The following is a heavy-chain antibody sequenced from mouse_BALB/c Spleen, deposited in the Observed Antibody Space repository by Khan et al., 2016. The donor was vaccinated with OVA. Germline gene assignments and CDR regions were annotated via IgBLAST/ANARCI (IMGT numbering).Heavy chain of an antibody. Sequence: QIQLVQSGPELKKPGETVKISCKASGYTFRNHGINWVKQAPGKGLKWMGWINTYTGEPTYADDFKGRCAFSLETSASTAYLQINNLKNEDTATYFCARPRDFSYVIVYWGQGTSVTVSA. J-gene: IGHJ4*01. CDR1: GYTFRNHG. V-gene: IGHV9-3-1*01. CDR2: INTYTGEP. CDR3: ARPRDFSYVIVY.